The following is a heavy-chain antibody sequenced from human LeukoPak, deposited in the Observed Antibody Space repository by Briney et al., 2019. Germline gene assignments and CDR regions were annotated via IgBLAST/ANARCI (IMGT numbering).Heavy chain of an antibody. CDR3: ARDLVVRGVNKVGMDV. V-gene: IGHV1-2*02. CDR2: IKPNSGGT. Sequence: GASLKVSCKASGYTFTGYYMHWVRQAPGQGLEWMGWIKPNSGGTNYAQKFQGRVTMTRDTSISTAYMELSRLRSDETAVYYCARDLVVRGVNKVGMDVWGQGATVTVS. J-gene: IGHJ6*02. D-gene: IGHD3-10*01. CDR1: GYTFTGYY.